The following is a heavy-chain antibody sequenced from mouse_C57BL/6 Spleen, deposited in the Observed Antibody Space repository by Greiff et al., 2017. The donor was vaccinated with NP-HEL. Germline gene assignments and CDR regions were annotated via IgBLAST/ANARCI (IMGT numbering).Heavy chain of an antibody. CDR1: GFTFSDYG. CDR2: ISSGSSTI. V-gene: IGHV5-17*01. Sequence: EVKLVESGGGLVKPVGSLKLSCAASGFTFSDYGMHWVRQAPEKGLEWVAYISSGSSTIYYADTVKGRFTISRDNAKNTLFLQMTSLRSEDTAMYYCARNGNYYAMDYWGQGTSVTVSS. CDR3: ARNGNYYAMDY. D-gene: IGHD2-1*01. J-gene: IGHJ4*01.